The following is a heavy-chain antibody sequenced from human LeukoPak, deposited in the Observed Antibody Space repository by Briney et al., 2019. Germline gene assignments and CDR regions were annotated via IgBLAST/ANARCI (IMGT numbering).Heavy chain of an antibody. CDR1: GFTFSGYG. D-gene: IGHD3-10*01. CDR2: IWHDGSNE. J-gene: IGHJ4*02. V-gene: IGHV3-33*01. Sequence: PGRSLRLSCAASGFTFSGYGMHWVRQAPGKGLEWVAVIWHDGSNEYYADSVKGRFTISRDNSKKTLYLQMSSLRVEDTAVYYCVSTQSGRSKVDYWGQGTLLTVSS. CDR3: VSTQSGRSKVDY.